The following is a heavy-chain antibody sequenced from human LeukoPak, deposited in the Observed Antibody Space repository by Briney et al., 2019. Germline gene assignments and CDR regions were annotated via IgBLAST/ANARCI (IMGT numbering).Heavy chain of an antibody. D-gene: IGHD1-14*01. J-gene: IGHJ6*02. V-gene: IGHV3-21*01. CDR2: ISSSSSYI. Sequence: GGSLRLSCAASGFTFSSYSMNWVRQAPGKGLEWVSSISSSSSYIYYADSVKGRFTISRDNAKNSPYLQMNSLRAEDTAVYYCAGVVNPGLYYYYGMDVWGQGTTVTVSS. CDR1: GFTFSSYS. CDR3: AGVVNPGLYYYYGMDV.